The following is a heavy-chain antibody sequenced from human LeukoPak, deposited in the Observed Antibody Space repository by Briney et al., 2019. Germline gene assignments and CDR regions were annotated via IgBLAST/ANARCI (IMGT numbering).Heavy chain of an antibody. Sequence: SETLSLTCTVSDGSISSYYWSWIRQPPGKGLEWIGYIYYSGSTNYNPSLKSRVTISVDTSKNQFSLKLSSVTAADTAVYYCARREKGGYYFDYWGQGTLVTVSS. CDR2: IYYSGST. V-gene: IGHV4-59*01. CDR3: ARREKGGYYFDY. CDR1: DGSISSYY. D-gene: IGHD3-16*01. J-gene: IGHJ4*02.